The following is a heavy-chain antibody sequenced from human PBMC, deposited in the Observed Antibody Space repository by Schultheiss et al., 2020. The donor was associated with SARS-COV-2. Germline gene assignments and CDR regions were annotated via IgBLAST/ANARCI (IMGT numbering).Heavy chain of an antibody. Sequence: SETLSLTCTVSGGSVSSSSYYWGWIRQPPGKGLEWIGSIYYSGSTYYNPSLKSRVTISVDTSKNQFSLKLSSVTAADTAVYYCARVSYYDISGYYSDYWGQGTLVTVSS. V-gene: IGHV4-39*01. CDR1: GGSVSSSSYY. J-gene: IGHJ4*02. CDR2: IYYSGST. CDR3: ARVSYYDISGYYSDY. D-gene: IGHD3-22*01.